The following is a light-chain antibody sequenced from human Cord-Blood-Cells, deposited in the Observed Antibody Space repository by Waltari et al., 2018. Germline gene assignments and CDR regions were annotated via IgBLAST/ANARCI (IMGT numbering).Light chain of an antibody. CDR3: QQRSNWPIT. Sequence: EIVLTQSPATLSLSPGERATLSCRPSQSSSSYLAWDQQKPGQAPRLLIYDASNRATGIPARFSGSGSGTDFTLTISSLEPEDFAVYYCQQRSNWPITFGQGTRLEIK. CDR1: QSSSSY. CDR2: DAS. J-gene: IGKJ5*01. V-gene: IGKV3-11*01.